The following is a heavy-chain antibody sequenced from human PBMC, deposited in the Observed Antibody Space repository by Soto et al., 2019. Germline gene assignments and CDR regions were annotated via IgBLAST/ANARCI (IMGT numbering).Heavy chain of an antibody. V-gene: IGHV4-59*01. CDR2: IYYSGST. CDR1: GGSISSYY. J-gene: IGHJ4*02. Sequence: QVQLQESGPGLVKPSETLSLTCTVSGGSISSYYWSWIRQPPGKGLEWIGYIYYSGSTNYNPSLKSRVTISVDTSKNQFSLKLSSVTAADTAVYYCARGLSGYDTDWGQGTLVTVSS. D-gene: IGHD5-12*01. CDR3: ARGLSGYDTD.